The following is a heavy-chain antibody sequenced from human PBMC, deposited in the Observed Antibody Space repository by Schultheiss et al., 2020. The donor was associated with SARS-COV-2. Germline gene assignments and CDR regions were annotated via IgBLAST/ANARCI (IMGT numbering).Heavy chain of an antibody. CDR2: IYTSGST. CDR3: ARPSGGEWYLFDY. Sequence: SETLSLTCAVYGGSFSGYYWSWIRQPPGKGLEWIGRIYTSGSTYYNPSLKSRVTISVDTSKNQFSLKLSSVTAADTAVYYCARPSGGEWYLFDYWGQGTLVTVSS. D-gene: IGHD3-16*01. V-gene: IGHV4-34*01. J-gene: IGHJ4*02. CDR1: GGSFSGYY.